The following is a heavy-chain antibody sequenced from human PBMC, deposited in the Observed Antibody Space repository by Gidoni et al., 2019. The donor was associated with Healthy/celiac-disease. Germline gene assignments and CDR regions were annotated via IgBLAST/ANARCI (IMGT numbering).Heavy chain of an antibody. J-gene: IGHJ4*02. CDR2: ISSSSSYI. CDR1: GFTFSRYS. D-gene: IGHD2-15*01. Sequence: EVQLVESGGGLVKPGVSLRLSCAASGFTFSRYSITWVRQAPGKGLEWVSSISSSSSYIYYADSVKGRFTISRDNAKNSLYLQMNSLRAEDTAVYYCARGDCSGGSCYYLSPSSEPNFDYWGQGTLVTVSS. V-gene: IGHV3-21*01. CDR3: ARGDCSGGSCYYLSPSSEPNFDY.